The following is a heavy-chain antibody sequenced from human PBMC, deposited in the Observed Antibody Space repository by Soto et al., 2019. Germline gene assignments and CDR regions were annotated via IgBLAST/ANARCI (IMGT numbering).Heavy chain of an antibody. CDR1: GYTFTGYY. D-gene: IGHD3-16*02. CDR3: ARTWVRLHLGELSLDAFDI. Sequence: ASVKVSCKASGYTFTGYYMHWVRQAPGQGLEWMGWINPNSGGTNYAQKFQGWVTMTRDTSISTAYMELSRLRSDDTAVYYCARTWVRLHLGELSLDAFDIWGQGTMVTVS. CDR2: INPNSGGT. J-gene: IGHJ3*02. V-gene: IGHV1-2*04.